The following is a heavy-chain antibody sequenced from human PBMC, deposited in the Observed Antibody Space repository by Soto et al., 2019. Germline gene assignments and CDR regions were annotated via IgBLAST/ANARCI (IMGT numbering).Heavy chain of an antibody. CDR2: IYYSGST. D-gene: IGHD2-2*01. CDR1: GGSISSSSYY. V-gene: IGHV4-39*01. J-gene: IGHJ5*02. Sequence: TSETLSLTCTVSGGSISSSSYYWGWIRQPPGKGLEWIGSIYYSGSTYYNPSLKSRVTISVDTSKNQFSLKLSSVTAADTAVYYSARRGTYCSSTSCQNWFDTWGQGTLVTVSS. CDR3: ARRGTYCSSTSCQNWFDT.